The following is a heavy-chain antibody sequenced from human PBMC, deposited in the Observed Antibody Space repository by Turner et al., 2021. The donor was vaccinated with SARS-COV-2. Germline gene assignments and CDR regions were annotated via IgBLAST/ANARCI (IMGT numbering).Heavy chain of an antibody. CDR1: GFTFSNAW. J-gene: IGHJ5*02. D-gene: IGHD5-18*01. V-gene: IGHV3-15*01. Sequence: EVQLVESGGGLVKPGGSLRLSCAASGFTFSNAWMSWVRQAPGKGLEWVGRIKSKTNGGTTDYAAPVKGRFTISRDDSKNTLYLQMNSLKTEDTAVYYCAKGYSYDLDPWGQGTLVTVSS. CDR2: IKSKTNGGTT. CDR3: AKGYSYDLDP.